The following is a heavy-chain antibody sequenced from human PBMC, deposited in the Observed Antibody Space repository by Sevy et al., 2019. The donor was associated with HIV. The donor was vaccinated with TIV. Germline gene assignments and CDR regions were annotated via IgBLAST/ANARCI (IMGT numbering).Heavy chain of an antibody. CDR1: GFTFSSYA. V-gene: IGHV3-30*04. D-gene: IGHD3-22*01. CDR3: ARENYYDSSGYYTQWDYFDY. Sequence: GGSQRLSCAASGFTFSSYAMHWVRQAPGKGLEWVAVISYDGSNKYYTDSVKGRFTISRDNSKNTLYLQMNSLRAEDTAVYYCARENYYDSSGYYTQWDYFDYWGQGTLVTVSS. CDR2: ISYDGSNK. J-gene: IGHJ4*02.